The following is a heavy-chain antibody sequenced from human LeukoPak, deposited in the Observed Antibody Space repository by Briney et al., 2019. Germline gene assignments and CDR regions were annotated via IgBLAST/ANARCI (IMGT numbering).Heavy chain of an antibody. V-gene: IGHV6-1*01. CDR1: GDSVSDNSAA. D-gene: IGHD1-14*01. CDR3: ARGFPDTFDY. CDR2: TYYRSKWYN. Sequence: SQTLSLTCALSGDSVSDNSAAWNWIRQSPSRGLEWLGRTYYRSKWYNEYAVSVRSRITINADTSMNQFSLQLNSVTPEDTAVYYCARGFPDTFDYWGQGTLVTVSS. J-gene: IGHJ4*02.